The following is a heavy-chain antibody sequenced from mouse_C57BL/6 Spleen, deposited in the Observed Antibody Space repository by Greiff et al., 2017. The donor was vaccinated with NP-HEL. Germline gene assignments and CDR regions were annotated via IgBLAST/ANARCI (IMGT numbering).Heavy chain of an antibody. Sequence: VQLKESGPGLVAPSQSLSITCTVSGFSLTSYGVHWVRQPPGKGLEWLVVIWSDGSTTYNSALKSRLSISKDNSKSQVFLKMNRLQTDDTAMYYCARHPSMVTTNDYAMDYWGQGTSVTVSS. CDR1: GFSLTSYG. CDR3: ARHPSMVTTNDYAMDY. J-gene: IGHJ4*01. V-gene: IGHV2-6-1*01. CDR2: IWSDGST. D-gene: IGHD2-10*02.